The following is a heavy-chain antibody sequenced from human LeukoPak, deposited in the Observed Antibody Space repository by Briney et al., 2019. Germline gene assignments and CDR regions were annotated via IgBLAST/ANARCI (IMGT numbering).Heavy chain of an antibody. J-gene: IGHJ5*02. Sequence: SETLSLTCTVSGGSISSYYWSWIRQPAGKGLEWIGRIYTSGSTNYNPSLKSRVTTSVDKSKNQFSLKLSSVTAADTAVYYCARSLGIGYSSGWYGQNWFDPWGQGTLVTVSS. CDR1: GGSISSYY. V-gene: IGHV4-4*07. CDR3: ARSLGIGYSSGWYGQNWFDP. CDR2: IYTSGST. D-gene: IGHD6-19*01.